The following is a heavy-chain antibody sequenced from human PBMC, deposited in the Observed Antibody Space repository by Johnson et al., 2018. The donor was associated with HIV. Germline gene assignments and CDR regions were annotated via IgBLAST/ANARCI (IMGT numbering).Heavy chain of an antibody. Sequence: VQLVESGGGVVRPGGSLRLSCAASGFTFSSYGMSWVRQAPGKGLEWVSVIYSGGNTYYDDSVRGRFTISRDNFKNTLYLKMNSLRAEDTAVYYCARETVTSGAFDIWGQGTMVTVSS. CDR2: IYSGGNT. J-gene: IGHJ3*02. D-gene: IGHD4-11*01. V-gene: IGHV3-66*01. CDR3: ARETVTSGAFDI. CDR1: GFTFSSYG.